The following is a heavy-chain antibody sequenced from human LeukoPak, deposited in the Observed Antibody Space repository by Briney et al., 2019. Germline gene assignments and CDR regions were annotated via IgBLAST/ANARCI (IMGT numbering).Heavy chain of an antibody. CDR2: INWNGDST. V-gene: IGHV3-20*04. D-gene: IGHD3-16*01. CDR1: GFTFDDYG. Sequence: PGGSLRLSCAASGFTFDDYGMSWVRQAPGKGLEWVSGINWNGDSTGYADSVKGRFSISRDNAKNTLYLQMNSLRAEDTALYYCVRALGNNWFDPWGQGTLVTVSS. J-gene: IGHJ5*02. CDR3: VRALGNNWFDP.